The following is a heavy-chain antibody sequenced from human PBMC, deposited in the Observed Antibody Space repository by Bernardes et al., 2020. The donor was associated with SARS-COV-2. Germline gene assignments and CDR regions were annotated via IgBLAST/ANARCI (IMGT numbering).Heavy chain of an antibody. CDR1: GFTFSSYS. D-gene: IGHD1-7*01. CDR3: ARDYLRLYDWNYVDYYYYGMDV. J-gene: IGHJ6*02. Sequence: GGSLRLSCAASGFTFSSYSMNWVRQAPGKGLEWVSSISSSSSYIYYADSVKGRFTISRDNAKNSLYLQMNSLRAEDTAVYYCARDYLRLYDWNYVDYYYYGMDVWGQGTTVTVSS. CDR2: ISSSSSYI. V-gene: IGHV3-21*01.